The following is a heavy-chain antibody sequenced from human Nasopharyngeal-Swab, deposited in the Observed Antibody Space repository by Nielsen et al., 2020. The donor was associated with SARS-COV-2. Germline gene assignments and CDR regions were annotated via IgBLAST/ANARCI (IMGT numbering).Heavy chain of an antibody. V-gene: IGHV1-69*10. Sequence: SVKVSCKASGGTLSNYPISWVRQAPGQGLEWMGGIMPILGVATYTQNFQGRVTITADKSTNTVYMELSSLRSDDTAMYFCSEVPGGRGRGSWGPGTQVTVSS. J-gene: IGHJ5*02. CDR1: GGTLSNYP. CDR3: SEVPGGRGRGS. D-gene: IGHD2-8*02. CDR2: IMPILGVA.